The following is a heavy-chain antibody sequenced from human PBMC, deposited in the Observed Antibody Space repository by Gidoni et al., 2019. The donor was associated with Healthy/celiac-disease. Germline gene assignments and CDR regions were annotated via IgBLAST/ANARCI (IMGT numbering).Heavy chain of an antibody. Sequence: SASGFHFDDYAMHWVRQAPGKGLGRVLGIRWNSGSIAYAHSVRVRFTISRDNAKSSLYLQMNSLRAEDTALYYCAKDGNPYGGNSLDYWGQGTLVTVSS. J-gene: IGHJ4*02. CDR2: IRWNSGSI. CDR1: GFHFDDYA. V-gene: IGHV3-9*01. CDR3: AKDGNPYGGNSLDY. D-gene: IGHD2-21*02.